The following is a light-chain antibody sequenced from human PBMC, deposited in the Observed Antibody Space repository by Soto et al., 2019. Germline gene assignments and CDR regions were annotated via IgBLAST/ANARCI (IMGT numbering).Light chain of an antibody. V-gene: IGKV1-39*01. J-gene: IGKJ2*01. CDR3: QQSYRSPYT. Sequence: IQMTQSPSSLSASVGDSVTVTCRASQSINIYLNWYQQKPGQAPTLLIYGASSLQSGVPSRFTGGGSRTYFTLTISSLQPEDFATYYCQQSYRSPYTFGQGTKLEIK. CDR2: GAS. CDR1: QSINIY.